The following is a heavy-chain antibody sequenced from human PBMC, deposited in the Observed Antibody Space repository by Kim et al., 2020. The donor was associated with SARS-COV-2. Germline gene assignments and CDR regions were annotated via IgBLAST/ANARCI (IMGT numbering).Heavy chain of an antibody. D-gene: IGHD2-15*01. CDR2: INHSGST. CDR3: ARRGRVVVADY. V-gene: IGHV4-34*01. Sequence: SETLSLTCAVYGGSFSGYYWSWIRQPPGKGLEWIGEINHSGSTNYNPSLKSRVTISVDTSKNQFSLKLSSVTAADTAVYYCARRGRVVVADYWGQGTLVTVSS. J-gene: IGHJ4*02. CDR1: GGSFSGYY.